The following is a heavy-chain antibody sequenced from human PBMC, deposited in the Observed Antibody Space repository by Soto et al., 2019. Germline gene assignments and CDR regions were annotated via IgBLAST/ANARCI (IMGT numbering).Heavy chain of an antibody. V-gene: IGHV3-23*01. D-gene: IGHD2-15*01. J-gene: IGHJ4*02. CDR1: GFAFSNYA. CDR2: MSGSGGGT. CDR3: AKPPEVAAARGFFDY. Sequence: EVQLLESGGGLVQPGGSLRLSCAASGFAFSNYAMSWVRQAPGKGLEWVSVMSGSGGGTFYADSVKGRFTISRDNSRNTLYLQMNSLRAEDTAVYYCAKPPEVAAARGFFDYWGQGTLVTVS.